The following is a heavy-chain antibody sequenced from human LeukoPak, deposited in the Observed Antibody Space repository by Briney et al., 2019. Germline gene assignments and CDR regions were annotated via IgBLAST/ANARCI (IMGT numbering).Heavy chain of an antibody. V-gene: IGHV1-2*02. CDR2: INPNSGDT. Sequence: ASVKVSCKASGYILTDYYMHWVRQAPGQGLGWMGWINPNSGDTNYAQKFQGRVTMTRDTSIRTAYMEVSRLRFDDTAVYYCARDLAAAVVYYYMDVWGKGTTVTVSS. J-gene: IGHJ6*03. CDR3: ARDLAAAVVYYYMDV. CDR1: GYILTDYY. D-gene: IGHD6-13*01.